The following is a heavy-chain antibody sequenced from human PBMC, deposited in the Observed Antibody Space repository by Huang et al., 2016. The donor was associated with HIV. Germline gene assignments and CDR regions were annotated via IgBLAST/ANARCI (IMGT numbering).Heavy chain of an antibody. CDR2: LDRKTGET. J-gene: IGHJ2*01. D-gene: IGHD2-15*01. CDR3: AADKFNHGFDL. Sequence: QGQLIQSGAEVKKPGASVKVSCKVSGNTLSKLSMSWVRQAPGRGLEWMGGLDRKTGETSYAQKCQDRVSVTMETSTDTAYMELSSLRSDDTAVYYCAADKFNHGFDLWGRGTLVTVSS. V-gene: IGHV1-24*01. CDR1: GNTLSKLS.